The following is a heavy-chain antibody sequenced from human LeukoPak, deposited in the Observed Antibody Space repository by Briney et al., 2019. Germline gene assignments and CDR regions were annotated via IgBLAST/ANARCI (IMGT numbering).Heavy chain of an antibody. Sequence: GGSLRLSCATSGFTFRSHAMHWVRQSPGKGLEWVAQIWYDGSNKYYADSVKGRFTISRDNSKNTLYLQMNSLRAEDTAVYYCARDTLGYCSSTSCYNAMFDYWGQGTLVTVSS. CDR1: GFTFRSHA. CDR3: ARDTLGYCSSTSCYNAMFDY. CDR2: IWYDGSNK. J-gene: IGHJ4*02. V-gene: IGHV3-30*02. D-gene: IGHD2-2*01.